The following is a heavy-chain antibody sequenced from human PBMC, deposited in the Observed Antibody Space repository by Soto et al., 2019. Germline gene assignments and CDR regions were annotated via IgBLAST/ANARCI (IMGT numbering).Heavy chain of an antibody. J-gene: IGHJ6*03. V-gene: IGHV1-58*01. Sequence: SVKVSCKASGFTFSSSALQWVRQARGQRLEWIGWIVVGSGNTNYAQRFQEGVTITRDMSTSTAYMELNSLRSEDTAVYYCAARGGRDYYMDVWGKGTTVTVSS. D-gene: IGHD2-15*01. CDR3: AARGGRDYYMDV. CDR1: GFTFSSSA. CDR2: IVVGSGNT.